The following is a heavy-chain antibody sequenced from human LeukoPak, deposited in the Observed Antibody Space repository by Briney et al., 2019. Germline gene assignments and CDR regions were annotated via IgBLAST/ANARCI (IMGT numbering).Heavy chain of an antibody. CDR2: IWYDGSKK. V-gene: IGHV3-33*01. CDR3: ARDLYYSGTTGPFDY. Sequence: GRSLRLSCAASGFTFSSYGMHWVRQAPGKGLEWVAVIWYDGSKKYYADSVKGRFTISRDNSKNTLYLQMNSLRAEDTAVYYCARDLYYSGTTGPFDYWGQGTLVTVSS. D-gene: IGHD1-26*01. J-gene: IGHJ4*02. CDR1: GFTFSSYG.